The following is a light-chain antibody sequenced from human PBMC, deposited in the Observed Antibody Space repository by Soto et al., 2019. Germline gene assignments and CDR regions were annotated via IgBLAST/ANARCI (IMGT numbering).Light chain of an antibody. CDR2: DAS. CDR1: QSISNW. J-gene: IGKJ1*01. Sequence: DIQMTQSPSTLSASVGDRVTITWRASQSISNWLAWYQQKPGKAPKLLIYDASSLESGVPSRFSGSGSGTECTLTISSLQPDDVATYYCQQYNSYSWTLGQGTKVDIK. CDR3: QQYNSYSWT. V-gene: IGKV1-5*01.